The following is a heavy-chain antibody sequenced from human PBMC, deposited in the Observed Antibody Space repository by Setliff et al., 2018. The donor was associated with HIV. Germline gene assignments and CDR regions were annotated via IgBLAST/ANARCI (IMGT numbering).Heavy chain of an antibody. CDR2: ISSGTRYI. V-gene: IGHV3-21*01. Sequence: PGGSLRLSCEASGFTFSTYSMNWVRQAPGKGLEWVSSISSGTRYIHYADSVKGRFTISRDNVKNALYLQMNSLRAEDTAVYYCASGREQGLRHAFDIWGQGAMVTVSS. CDR1: GFTFSTYS. D-gene: IGHD4-17*01. J-gene: IGHJ3*02. CDR3: ASGREQGLRHAFDI.